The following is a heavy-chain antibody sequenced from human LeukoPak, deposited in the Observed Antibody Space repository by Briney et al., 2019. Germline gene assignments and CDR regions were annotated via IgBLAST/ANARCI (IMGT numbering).Heavy chain of an antibody. CDR1: GFTFSSYW. J-gene: IGHJ4*02. V-gene: IGHV3-7*01. Sequence: GGSLRLSCAASGFTFSSYWMSWAPQAPGKGLEWVANIKQDGSEKYYVDSVKGRFTISRDNAKNSLYLQMNSLRAEDTAVYYCARDLGATDFDYWGQGTLATVSS. CDR2: IKQDGSEK. D-gene: IGHD1-26*01. CDR3: ARDLGATDFDY.